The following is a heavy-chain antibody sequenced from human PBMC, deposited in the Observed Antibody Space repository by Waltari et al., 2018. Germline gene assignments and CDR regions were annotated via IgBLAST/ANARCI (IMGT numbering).Heavy chain of an antibody. Sequence: QVQVQESGPGLVKPSETLSLTCNVSDGSISSYSWSWIRQPAGKGLEWIGRIYTSGITNYNPSLKSRVTMSVDTYKNQFSLKLSSVTAADTAVYYCARGRGDFGNWFDPWGQGALVTVSS. D-gene: IGHD3-3*01. CDR3: ARGRGDFGNWFDP. J-gene: IGHJ5*02. CDR1: DGSISSYS. V-gene: IGHV4-4*07. CDR2: IYTSGIT.